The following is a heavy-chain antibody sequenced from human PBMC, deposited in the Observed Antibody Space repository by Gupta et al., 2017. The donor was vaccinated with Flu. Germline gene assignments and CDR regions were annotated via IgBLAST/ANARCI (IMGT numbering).Heavy chain of an antibody. CDR1: GFIVSAYG. J-gene: IGHJ6*03. V-gene: IGHV3-30*18. CDR2: MSYDGRMK. CDR3: AKDLEASFNYYYYMDV. Sequence: QVQLVESGVGVVQPGRSLGLSCAASGFIVSAYGMHWVRQAPGKGLEWVAVMSYDGRMKYYADSVKGRFTISRDNSKNTLYLQMNSLRVEDTAVYYCAKDLEASFNYYYYMDVWGKGTTVTVSS.